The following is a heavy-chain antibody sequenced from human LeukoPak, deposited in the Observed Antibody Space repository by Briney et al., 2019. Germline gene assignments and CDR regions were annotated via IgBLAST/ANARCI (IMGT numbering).Heavy chain of an antibody. CDR1: GFTFSRYA. V-gene: IGHV3-23*01. CDR2: ISGSGGST. CDR3: AKGVPAAVLIDY. Sequence: GGSLRLSCATSGFTFSRYAMSWVRQAPGKGLEWVSAISGSGGSTYYADSVKGRFTISRDNSKNTLYLQMNSLRAEDTAVYYCAKGVPAAVLIDYWGQGTLVTVSS. D-gene: IGHD2-2*02. J-gene: IGHJ4*02.